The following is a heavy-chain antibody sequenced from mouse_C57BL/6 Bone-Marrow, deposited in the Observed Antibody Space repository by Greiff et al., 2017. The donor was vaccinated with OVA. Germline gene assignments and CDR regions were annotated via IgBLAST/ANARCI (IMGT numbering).Heavy chain of an antibody. CDR2: IYPGSGNT. J-gene: IGHJ2*01. V-gene: IGHV1-76*01. D-gene: IGHD2-3*01. CDR1: GYTFTDYY. Sequence: QVQLQQSGAELVRPGASVKLSCKASGYTFTDYYINCVKQRPGQGLEWIARIYPGSGNTYYNEKFKGKATLTAEKSSSTAYMQLSSLTSEDSAVYFCAIRLLYYFDYWGQGTTLTVSS. CDR3: AIRLLYYFDY.